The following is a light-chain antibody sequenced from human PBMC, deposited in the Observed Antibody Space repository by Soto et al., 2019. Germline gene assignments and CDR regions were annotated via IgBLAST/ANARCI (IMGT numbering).Light chain of an antibody. V-gene: IGKV3-11*01. J-gene: IGKJ1*01. CDR1: QSISSS. CDR2: DAS. Sequence: EIVLTQSPATLSLSPGERATLSCRASQSISSSLAWYQQKPGQAPRLLIYDASTRATCFPARFSGSGSGTDFTLTIGSLEPEDFAVYYCQQRSEWPRTFGQGTKVEIK. CDR3: QQRSEWPRT.